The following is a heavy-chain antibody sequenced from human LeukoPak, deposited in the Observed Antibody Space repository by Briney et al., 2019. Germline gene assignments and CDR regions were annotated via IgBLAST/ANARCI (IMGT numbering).Heavy chain of an antibody. CDR1: CYTFTTYG. V-gene: IGHV1-18*01. J-gene: IGHJ4*02. CDR3: ARDYDCSGGSCYSPPLDY. CDR2: VSCYNGNT. D-gene: IGHD2-15*01. Sequence: GASVKVSCKASCYTFTTYGISWVRQAPGQGLEWMGLVSCYNGNTNYAQKLQGRVTMTTDTSTSTAYMQLRSLRSDDTAVYYCARDYDCSGGSCYSPPLDYWGQGTLVSVSS.